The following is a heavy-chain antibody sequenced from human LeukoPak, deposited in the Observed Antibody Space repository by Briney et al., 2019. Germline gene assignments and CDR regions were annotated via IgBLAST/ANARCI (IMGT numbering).Heavy chain of an antibody. Sequence: SETLSLTXTVSGGSISSYYWSWIWQPAGKGLEWIGRIYTSGSTNYNPSLESRVTMSVDTSKNQFSLKLSSVTAADTAVYYCASLGLRYFDWLPDYWGQGTLVTVSS. CDR2: IYTSGST. V-gene: IGHV4-4*07. J-gene: IGHJ4*02. CDR1: GGSISSYY. CDR3: ASLGLRYFDWLPDY. D-gene: IGHD3-9*01.